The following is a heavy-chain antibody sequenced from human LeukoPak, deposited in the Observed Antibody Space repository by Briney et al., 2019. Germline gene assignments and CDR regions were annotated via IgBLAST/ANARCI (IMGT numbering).Heavy chain of an antibody. CDR1: GGSVSSGSYY. V-gene: IGHV4-61*01. D-gene: IGHD5-24*01. Sequence: SETLSPTCTVSGGSVSSGSYYWSWIRQPPGKGLEWIGYIYYSGSTNYNPSLKSRVTISVDTSKNQFSLKLSSVTAADTAVYYCARDRKRWLQEIFDYWGQGTLVTVSS. CDR3: ARDRKRWLQEIFDY. CDR2: IYYSGST. J-gene: IGHJ4*02.